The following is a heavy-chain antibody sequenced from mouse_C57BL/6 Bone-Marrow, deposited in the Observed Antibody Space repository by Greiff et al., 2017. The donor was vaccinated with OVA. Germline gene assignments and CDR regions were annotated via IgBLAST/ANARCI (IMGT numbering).Heavy chain of an antibody. CDR3: ARGITTVVALDY. Sequence: QVQLQQPGAELVRPGSSVKLSCKASGYTFTSYWMDWVKQRPGQGLEWIGNIYPSDSETHYNQKFKDKATLTVDKSSSTAYMQLSSLTSEDSAVYYCARGITTVVALDYWGQGTTLTVSS. J-gene: IGHJ2*01. CDR2: IYPSDSET. D-gene: IGHD1-1*01. V-gene: IGHV1-61*01. CDR1: GYTFTSYW.